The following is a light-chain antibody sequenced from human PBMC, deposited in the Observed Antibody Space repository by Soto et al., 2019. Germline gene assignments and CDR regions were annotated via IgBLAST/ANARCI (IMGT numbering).Light chain of an antibody. Sequence: EIVLTQSPATLSLSPGERAALSCGASQSVSSNYLAWYQQKPGLAPRLLIYDASRSATGIPDRFSGSGSGADFILSISRLVPEDCAVYYCQQYGSSPWTFGQGTKVEFK. CDR1: QSVSSNY. CDR2: DAS. J-gene: IGKJ1*01. CDR3: QQYGSSPWT. V-gene: IGKV3D-20*01.